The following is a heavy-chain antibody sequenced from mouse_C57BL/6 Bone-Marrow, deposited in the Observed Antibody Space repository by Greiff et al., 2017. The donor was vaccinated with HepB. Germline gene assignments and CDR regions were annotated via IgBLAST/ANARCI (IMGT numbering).Heavy chain of an antibody. Sequence: QVQLQQPGAELVKPGASVKLSCKASGYTFTSYWMQWVKQRPGQGLEWIGEIDPSDSYTNYNQKFKGKATLTVDTSSSTAYMQLSSLTSEDSAVYYCARSLLLRSSYAMDYWGQGTSVTVSS. D-gene: IGHD1-1*01. CDR1: GYTFTSYW. V-gene: IGHV1-50*01. CDR3: ARSLLLRSSYAMDY. CDR2: IDPSDSYT. J-gene: IGHJ4*01.